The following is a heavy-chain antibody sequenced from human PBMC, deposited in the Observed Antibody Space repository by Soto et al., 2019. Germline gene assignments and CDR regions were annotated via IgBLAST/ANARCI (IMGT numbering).Heavy chain of an antibody. D-gene: IGHD1-26*01. J-gene: IGHJ5*02. V-gene: IGHV1-18*01. CDR1: GYTFTSYG. CDR2: ISAYNGNT. Sequence: ASVKVSCKASGYTFTSYGISWVRQAPGQGLEWMGWISAYNGNTNYAQKLQGRVTITTDTSTSTAYMELRSLRSDDTAVYFCARGSSYVYSGSYGPWGQGTLVTVSS. CDR3: ARGSSYVYSGSYGP.